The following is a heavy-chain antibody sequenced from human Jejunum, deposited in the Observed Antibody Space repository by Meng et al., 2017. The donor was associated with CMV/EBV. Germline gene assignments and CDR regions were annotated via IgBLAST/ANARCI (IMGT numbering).Heavy chain of an antibody. D-gene: IGHD1-26*01. CDR1: GVSPSTSGEG. Sequence: QITVKESRPTLVKPTQTLTLTCSFSGVSPSTSGEGVGWIRQPPGKALEWLALIYRGDDKRYSPSLNSRLTIAKDTSKNEVVLTLTNMGPIDTGTYYCAHFVGGYYPSRPDYWGQGTLVTVFS. V-gene: IGHV2-5*02. CDR2: IYRGDDK. J-gene: IGHJ4*02. CDR3: AHFVGGYYPSRPDY.